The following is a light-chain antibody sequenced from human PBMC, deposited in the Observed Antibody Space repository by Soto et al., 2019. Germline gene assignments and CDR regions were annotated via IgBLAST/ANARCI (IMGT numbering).Light chain of an antibody. CDR2: EDT. CDR3: CSYAGSYSYV. J-gene: IGLJ1*01. V-gene: IGLV2-23*01. Sequence: QSVLTHPASVSGSPRQSITISCTGTTSFVGSYNLVSWYQQHAGKAPQVLIYEDTKRPSGVSNRFSGSISGSTASLTISGLQAEDEADYYCCSYAGSYSYVFGTGTKVNVL. CDR1: TSFVGSYNL.